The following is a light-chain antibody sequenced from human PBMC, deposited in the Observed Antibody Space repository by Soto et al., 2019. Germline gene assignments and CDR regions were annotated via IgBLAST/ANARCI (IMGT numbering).Light chain of an antibody. V-gene: IGLV2-8*01. CDR2: EVS. Sequence: QSALTQPPSASGSPGQSVTISCTGTSSDVGGYNYVSWYQQHPGKAPKLMIYEVSKRPSGVPDRFSGSKSGNTASLTVSGLQAEDEADYYCSSYAGSNIPYVFGTGTKVHRP. J-gene: IGLJ1*01. CDR1: SSDVGGYNY. CDR3: SSYAGSNIPYV.